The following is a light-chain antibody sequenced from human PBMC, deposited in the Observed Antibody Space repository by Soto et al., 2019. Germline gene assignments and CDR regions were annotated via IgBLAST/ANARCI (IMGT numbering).Light chain of an antibody. Sequence: EIALTQSPATLSVSPGERATLSCRASQSVSSKLAWYQQKPGQAPRLLIYAASTRAAGIPARFSGSGSGTEFTLTISSLQSEDLAVYYCQQYNDWRTFGQGTKVEIK. CDR3: QQYNDWRT. V-gene: IGKV3-15*01. CDR2: AAS. CDR1: QSVSSK. J-gene: IGKJ2*01.